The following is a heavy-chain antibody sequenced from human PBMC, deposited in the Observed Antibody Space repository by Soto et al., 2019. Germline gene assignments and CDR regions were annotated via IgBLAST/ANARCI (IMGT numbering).Heavy chain of an antibody. CDR1: GYTFSNYG. J-gene: IGHJ5*02. Sequence: QVQLVQSGGEVKRPGASVKVSCKTSGYTFSNYGITWVRQAPGQPLEWLGRISLYSDGTNYAQKFQGRVSMTPDTSTTTAYMELRSLRSEDTAVYYCARVVPGAEAWFGPWGQGTLVTVSS. CDR2: ISLYSDGT. V-gene: IGHV1-18*01. D-gene: IGHD2-2*01. CDR3: ARVVPGAEAWFGP.